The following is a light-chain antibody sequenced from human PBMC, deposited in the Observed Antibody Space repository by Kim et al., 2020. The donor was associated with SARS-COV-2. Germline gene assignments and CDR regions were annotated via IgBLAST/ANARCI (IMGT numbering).Light chain of an antibody. CDR3: SSYADSIWV. Sequence: PGQSSTSSSSGTNDDVGYYNYASWCQHHPGKAPKLLVYDASDRPSGGSHRFSGSKSDNTASLTISGLQADDEADYYCSSYADSIWVFGGGTKVTVL. J-gene: IGLJ3*02. V-gene: IGLV2-14*03. CDR2: DAS. CDR1: NDDVGYYNY.